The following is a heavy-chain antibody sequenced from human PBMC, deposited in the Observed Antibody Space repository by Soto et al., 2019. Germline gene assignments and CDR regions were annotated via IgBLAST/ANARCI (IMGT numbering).Heavy chain of an antibody. CDR2: IIPILGIA. D-gene: IGHD2-2*01. Sequence: AASVKVSCKASGGTFSSYTISWVRQAPGQGLEWMGRIIPILGIANYAQKFQGRVTITADKSTSTAYMELSSLRSEDTAVYYCARDLGYCSSTSCYLSHYYYDYGMDVWG. J-gene: IGHJ6*02. V-gene: IGHV1-69*04. CDR3: ARDLGYCSSTSCYLSHYYYDYGMDV. CDR1: GGTFSSYT.